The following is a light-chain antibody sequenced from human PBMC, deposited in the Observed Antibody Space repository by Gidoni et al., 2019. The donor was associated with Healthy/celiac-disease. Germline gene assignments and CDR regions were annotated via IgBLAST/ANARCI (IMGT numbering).Light chain of an antibody. CDR1: TSVSSY. Sequence: DIVLTQSPATISLSPGERATLSCRASTSVSSYLAWYQQKPGQAPRLLIYDASNRATGIPARFCGSGSGTDFTLTISSLEPEDFAVYYCQQRSNWPPRVTFGQGTRLEIK. CDR3: QQRSNWPPRVT. J-gene: IGKJ5*01. V-gene: IGKV3-11*01. CDR2: DAS.